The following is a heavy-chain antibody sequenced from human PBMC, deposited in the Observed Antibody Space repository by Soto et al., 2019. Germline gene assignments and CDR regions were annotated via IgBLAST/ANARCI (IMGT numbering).Heavy chain of an antibody. D-gene: IGHD2-2*01. Sequence: GGSLRLSCAASGFTFSSYGMHWVRQAPGKGLEWVAVISYDGSNKYYADSVKGRFTISRDNSKNTLYLQMNSLRAEDTAVYYCALTRRYCSSTSCYGGPDYWGQGTLVTSPQ. CDR1: GFTFSSYG. J-gene: IGHJ4*02. CDR2: ISYDGSNK. V-gene: IGHV3-30*03. CDR3: ALTRRYCSSTSCYGGPDY.